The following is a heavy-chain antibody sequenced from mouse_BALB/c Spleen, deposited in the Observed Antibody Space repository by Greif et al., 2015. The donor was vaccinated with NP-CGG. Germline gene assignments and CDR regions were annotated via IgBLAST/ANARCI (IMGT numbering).Heavy chain of an antibody. D-gene: IGHD2-3*01. CDR1: GYTFTSYW. CDR3: ARSDGYFDY. V-gene: IGHV1-7*01. Sequence: LVESGAELAKPGASVKMSCKASGYTFTSYWMHWVKQRPGQGLEWIGYINPSTGYTEYNQKFKDKATLTADKSSSTAYMQLSSLTSEDSAVYYCARSDGYFDYWGQGTTLTVSS. CDR2: INPSTGYT. J-gene: IGHJ2*01.